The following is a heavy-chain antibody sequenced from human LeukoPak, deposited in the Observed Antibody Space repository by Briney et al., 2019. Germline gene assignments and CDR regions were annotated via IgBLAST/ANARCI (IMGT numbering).Heavy chain of an antibody. CDR1: GYTFTGYY. J-gene: IGHJ4*02. CDR2: INPNSGGT. D-gene: IGHD1-26*01. V-gene: IGHV1-2*02. CDR3: ANIGSGSTVYFDY. Sequence: ASVKVSCKASGYTFTGYYMHWVRQAPGQGLEWMGWINPNSGGTNYAQKFQGRVTMTRDTSISTAYMELSRLRSDDTAVYYCANIGSGSTVYFDYWGQGTLVTVSS.